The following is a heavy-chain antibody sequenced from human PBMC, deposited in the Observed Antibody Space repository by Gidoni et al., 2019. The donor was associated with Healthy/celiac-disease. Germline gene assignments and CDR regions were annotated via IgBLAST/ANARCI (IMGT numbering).Heavy chain of an antibody. CDR1: GGTFSSYA. D-gene: IGHD5-12*01. CDR2: IIPILGIA. J-gene: IGHJ4*02. CDR3: ARDRWDRDGYTKDY. Sequence: QVQLVQSGAEVKKPGSSVTVSCKASGGTFSSYAISWVRQAAGQGLEWMGRIIPILGIANYAQKFQGRVTITADKSTSTAYMELSSLRSEDTAVYYCARDRWDRDGYTKDYWGQGTLVTVSS. V-gene: IGHV1-69*04.